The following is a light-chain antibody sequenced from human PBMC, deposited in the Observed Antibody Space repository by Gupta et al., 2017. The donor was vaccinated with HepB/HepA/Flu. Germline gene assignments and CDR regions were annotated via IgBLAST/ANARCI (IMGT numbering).Light chain of an antibody. CDR2: ELS. Sequence: IVMIHTPLSLSVTPGQPASMSCKSSQSLLHSDGKTYLHWYLQKTGQPPQLLIYELSNRFSGVPDRFSVSGAGTDFTLKIRRVEAEDVGVYYCTQSVQYPRSFGQGTKLEIK. CDR1: QSLLHSDGKTY. J-gene: IGKJ2*04. CDR3: TQSVQYPRS. V-gene: IGKV2D-29*01.